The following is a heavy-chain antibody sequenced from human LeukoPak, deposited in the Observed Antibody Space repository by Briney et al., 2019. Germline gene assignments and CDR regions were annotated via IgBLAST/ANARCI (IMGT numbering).Heavy chain of an antibody. CDR1: GGSFSGYY. Sequence: SETLSLTCAVYGGSFSGYYCSWIRQPPGKGLEWIGEINHSGSTNYNPSLKSRVTISVDTSKNQFSLKLSSVTAADTAVYYCARGVYYDSGIDYWGQGTLVTVSS. V-gene: IGHV4-34*01. D-gene: IGHD3-22*01. CDR3: ARGVYYDSGIDY. J-gene: IGHJ4*02. CDR2: INHSGST.